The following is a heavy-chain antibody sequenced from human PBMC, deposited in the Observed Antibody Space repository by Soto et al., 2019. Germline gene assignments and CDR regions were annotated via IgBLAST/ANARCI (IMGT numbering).Heavy chain of an antibody. D-gene: IGHD3-10*01. V-gene: IGHV4-31*03. CDR3: ASQFHYGSGSFGRFDY. J-gene: IGHJ4*02. Sequence: SETLSLTCTVSGGSISSGGYYWSWIRQHPGKGLEWIGYIYYSGSTYYNPSLKSRVTISVDTSKNHFSLKLSSVTAADTAVYYCASQFHYGSGSFGRFDYWGQGTLVTVSS. CDR1: GGSISSGGYY. CDR2: IYYSGST.